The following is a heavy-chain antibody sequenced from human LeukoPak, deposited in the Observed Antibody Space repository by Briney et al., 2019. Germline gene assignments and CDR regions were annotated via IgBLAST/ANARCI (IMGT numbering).Heavy chain of an antibody. J-gene: IGHJ4*02. Sequence: GGSLRLSCAASGFTFSSYGMHWVRQAPGKGLEWVAVISYDGSNKYYADSVKGRFTISRDNSKNTLYLQMNSLRAEDTAVYYCAKDPYGSGSYCSDWGQGTLVTVSS. D-gene: IGHD3-10*01. CDR3: AKDPYGSGSYCSD. V-gene: IGHV3-30*18. CDR2: ISYDGSNK. CDR1: GFTFSSYG.